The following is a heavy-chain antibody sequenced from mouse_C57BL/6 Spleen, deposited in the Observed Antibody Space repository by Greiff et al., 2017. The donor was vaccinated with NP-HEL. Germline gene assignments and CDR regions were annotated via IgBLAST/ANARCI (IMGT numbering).Heavy chain of an antibody. J-gene: IGHJ2*01. CDR2: INPSTGGT. CDR1: GYSFTGYY. D-gene: IGHD1-1*01. V-gene: IGHV1-42*01. Sequence: EVQLQQSGPELVKPGASVKISCKASGYSFTGYYMNWVKQSPEKSLEWIGEINPSTGGTTYNQKFKAKATLTVDKSSSTAYMQLKSLTSEDSAVYYCARGYYGREYYFDYWGQGTTLTVSS. CDR3: ARGYYGREYYFDY.